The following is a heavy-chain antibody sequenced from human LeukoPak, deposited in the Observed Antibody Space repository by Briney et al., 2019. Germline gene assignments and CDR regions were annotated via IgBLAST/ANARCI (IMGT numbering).Heavy chain of an antibody. CDR3: ASHIIAGRQHFDN. V-gene: IGHV4-39*01. J-gene: IGHJ4*02. Sequence: SETLSLTCIVSGDSISSTTYYWGWIRQPPGKGPEWIGSIYYSGSTYYNPSLRSRVSMSVDTSKSQFSLKLSSVTAADTAAYYCASHIIAGRQHFDNWGQGALVTVSS. CDR2: IYYSGST. D-gene: IGHD6-6*01. CDR1: GDSISSTTYY.